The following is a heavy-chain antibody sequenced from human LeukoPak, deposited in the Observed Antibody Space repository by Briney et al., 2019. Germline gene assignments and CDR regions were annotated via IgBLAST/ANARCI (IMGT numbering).Heavy chain of an antibody. D-gene: IGHD2-15*01. V-gene: IGHV4-59*01. CDR3: AREAHGYCSGGSCLDPNWFDP. CDR1: GGSISSYY. CDR2: IYYSGST. Sequence: SETLSLTCTVSGGSISSYYWSWIRQPPGKGLEWIGYIYYSGSTNYNPSLKSRVTISVDTSKNQFSLKLSSVTAADTAVYHCAREAHGYCSGGSCLDPNWFDPWGQGTLVTVSS. J-gene: IGHJ5*02.